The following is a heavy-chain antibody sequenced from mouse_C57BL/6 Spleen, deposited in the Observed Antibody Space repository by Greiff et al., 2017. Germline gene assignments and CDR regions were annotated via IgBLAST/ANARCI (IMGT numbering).Heavy chain of an antibody. J-gene: IGHJ2*01. V-gene: IGHV1-22*01. D-gene: IGHD2-5*01. CDR1: GYTFTDYN. CDR3: ARGNPAYYSNYCFDY. Sequence: SGPELVKPGASVKMSCKASGYTFTDYNMHWVKQSHGKSLEWIGYINPNNGGTSYNQKFKGKATLTVNKSSSTAYMELRSLTSEDSAVYYCARGNPAYYSNYCFDYWGQGTTLTVSS. CDR2: INPNNGGT.